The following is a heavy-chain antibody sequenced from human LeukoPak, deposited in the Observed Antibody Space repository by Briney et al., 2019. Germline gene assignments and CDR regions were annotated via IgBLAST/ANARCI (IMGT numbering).Heavy chain of an antibody. CDR1: GFTVSSNY. CDR3: ARAGYYYDSSVGY. CDR2: IYSGGST. Sequence: GGSLRLSCAASGFTVSSNYMSWVRQAPGKGLEWVSVIYSGGSTYYADSVKGRFTISRDNSKNTLYLQMNSLRAEDTAVYYCARAGYYYDSSVGYWGQGTLVTVSS. D-gene: IGHD3-22*01. J-gene: IGHJ4*02. V-gene: IGHV3-53*01.